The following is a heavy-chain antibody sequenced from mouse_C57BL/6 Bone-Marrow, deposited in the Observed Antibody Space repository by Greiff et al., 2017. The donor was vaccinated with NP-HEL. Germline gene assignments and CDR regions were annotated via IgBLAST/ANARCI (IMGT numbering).Heavy chain of an antibody. Sequence: QVQLQQSRPELVKPGASVKISCKASGYTFTDYYINWVKQRPGQGLEWIGWIYPGSGNTKYNEKFKGKATLTVDTSSSTAYMQLSSLTSEDSAVYFCARGEIYYGNYDYAMDYWGQGTSVTVSS. D-gene: IGHD2-1*01. CDR3: ARGEIYYGNYDYAMDY. CDR2: IYPGSGNT. V-gene: IGHV1-84*01. CDR1: GYTFTDYY. J-gene: IGHJ4*01.